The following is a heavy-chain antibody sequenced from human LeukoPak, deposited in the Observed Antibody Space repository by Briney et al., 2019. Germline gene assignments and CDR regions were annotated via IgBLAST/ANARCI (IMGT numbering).Heavy chain of an antibody. CDR1: GDSISSYS. D-gene: IGHD6-19*01. J-gene: IGHJ3*02. Sequence: SETLSLTCTVSGDSISSYSWNWIRQPPGKGLEWIGYIYTSGSTAYNPSLKSRVTMSLVTSKNQFSLHLTSVTAADTAVYYCAKQVASSGWYRGAFDIWGQGTMVTVSS. V-gene: IGHV4-4*09. CDR3: AKQVASSGWYRGAFDI. CDR2: IYTSGST.